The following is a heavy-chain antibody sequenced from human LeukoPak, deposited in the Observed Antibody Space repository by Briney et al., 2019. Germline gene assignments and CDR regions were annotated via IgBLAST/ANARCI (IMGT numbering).Heavy chain of an antibody. Sequence: PSETLSLTCTVSGGSIISDSYYWAWIRQPPGKGLEWIGSAYYTGSAYYNPSLKSRVTISVDRSKNQFSLKLSSVTAADTAVYYCARVGLFRGDTPDYWGQGTLVTVSS. D-gene: IGHD5-18*01. CDR2: AYYTGSA. CDR1: GGSIISDSYY. V-gene: IGHV4-39*07. J-gene: IGHJ4*02. CDR3: ARVGLFRGDTPDY.